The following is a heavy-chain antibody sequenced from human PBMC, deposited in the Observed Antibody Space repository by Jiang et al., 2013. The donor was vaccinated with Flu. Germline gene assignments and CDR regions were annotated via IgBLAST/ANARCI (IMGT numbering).Heavy chain of an antibody. CDR1: GGSISSGGYS. CDR3: ASLTTPLPYFDY. D-gene: IGHD4-17*01. Sequence: GSGLVKPSETLSLTCAVSGGSISSGGYSWSWIRQPPGKGLEWIGYIYHSGSTYYNPSLKSRVTISVDRSKNQFSLKLSSVTAADTAVYYCASLTTPLPYFDYWGQGTLVTV. J-gene: IGHJ4*02. CDR2: IYHSGST. V-gene: IGHV4-30-2*01.